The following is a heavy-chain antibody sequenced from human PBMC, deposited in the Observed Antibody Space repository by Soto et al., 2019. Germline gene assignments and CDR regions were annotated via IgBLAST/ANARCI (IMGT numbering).Heavy chain of an antibody. CDR1: GGSISSGGYY. CDR3: AREGCYYDSSGYSHDAFDI. J-gene: IGHJ3*02. Sequence: SETLSLTCTVSGGSISSGGYYWSWIRQHPGKGLEWIGYIYYSGSTYYNPSLKSRVTISVDTSKNQFSLKLSSVTAADTAVYYCAREGCYYDSSGYSHDAFDIWGQGTIVTVSS. CDR2: IYYSGST. V-gene: IGHV4-31*03. D-gene: IGHD3-22*01.